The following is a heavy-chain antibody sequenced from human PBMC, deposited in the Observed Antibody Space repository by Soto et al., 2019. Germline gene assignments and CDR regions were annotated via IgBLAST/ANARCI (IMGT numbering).Heavy chain of an antibody. J-gene: IGHJ6*02. CDR2: INHSGST. CDR3: ARQRWQYLRGRMDV. CDR1: GGSFSGYY. D-gene: IGHD2-2*01. V-gene: IGHV4-34*01. Sequence: SETLSLTCAVYGGSFSGYYWSWIRQPPGKGLEWIGEINHSGSTNYNPSLKSRVTISVDTSKNQFSLKLSSVTAADTAVYYCARQRWQYLRGRMDVWGQGTTVTVSS.